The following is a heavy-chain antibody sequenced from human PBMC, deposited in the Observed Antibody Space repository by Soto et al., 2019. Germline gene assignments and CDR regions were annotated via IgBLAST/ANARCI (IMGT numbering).Heavy chain of an antibody. J-gene: IGHJ4*02. Sequence: GASVKVSCKASGYTFSSYYMNWVRQAPGQGLEWLGIINPSGGYTTYAQRFLGRVTMTSDTSTSTAYMELRSLRSDDTAVYYCARLVLDSDGFNIFDHWGQGTLVTFSS. CDR3: ARLVLDSDGFNIFDH. V-gene: IGHV1-46*01. CDR2: INPSGGYT. D-gene: IGHD5-18*01. CDR1: GYTFSSYY.